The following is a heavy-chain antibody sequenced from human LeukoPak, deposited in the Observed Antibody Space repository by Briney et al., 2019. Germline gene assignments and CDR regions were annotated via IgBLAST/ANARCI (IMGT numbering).Heavy chain of an antibody. Sequence: GGSLRLSCAASGFTFRNYAMSWVRQAPGKGLEWVSTGRGSDSNTYYEHSVKGRFTISRDNSKTTLYLQMNSLRADDTAVYYCAKGFQTYGELSFDVWGQGTLVAVSS. V-gene: IGHV3-23*01. CDR3: AKGFQTYGELSFDV. CDR2: GRGSDSNT. D-gene: IGHD4-17*01. CDR1: GFTFRNYA. J-gene: IGHJ4*02.